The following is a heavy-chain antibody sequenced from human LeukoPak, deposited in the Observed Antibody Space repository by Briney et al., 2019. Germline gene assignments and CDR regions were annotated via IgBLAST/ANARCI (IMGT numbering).Heavy chain of an antibody. CDR1: GFPFSDYS. CDR2: IGISSGNT. J-gene: IGHJ4*02. V-gene: IGHV3-48*04. D-gene: IGHD1-1*01. Sequence: GGSLRLSCTASGFPFSDYSMNWVRQAPGKGLEWISYIGISSGNTKYADSVKGRFTISADNARNSLYLQMNSLRVEDTAVYYCARDYNYAFDNWGQGTLVTVSS. CDR3: ARDYNYAFDN.